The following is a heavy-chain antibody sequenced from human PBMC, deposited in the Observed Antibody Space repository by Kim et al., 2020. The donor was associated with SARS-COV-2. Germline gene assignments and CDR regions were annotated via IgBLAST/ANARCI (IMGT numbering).Heavy chain of an antibody. CDR1: GFTFRDYS. CDR3: ARTDYGDFGLFDH. Sequence: GGSLRLSCEASGFTFRDYSLKWVRQAPGKGLEWVSSISRSGSYVYYADSVKGRFTISRDNGKNSVYLQMNSLRAEDTALYYCARTDYGDFGLFDHWGQGTPVAVSS. V-gene: IGHV3-21*01. J-gene: IGHJ4*02. D-gene: IGHD4-17*01. CDR2: ISRSGSYV.